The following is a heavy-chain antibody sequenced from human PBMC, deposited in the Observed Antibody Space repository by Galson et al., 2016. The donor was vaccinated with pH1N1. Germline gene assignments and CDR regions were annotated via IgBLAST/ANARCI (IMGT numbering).Heavy chain of an antibody. J-gene: IGHJ3*01. V-gene: IGHV3-48*03. Sequence: SLRLSCAAFGFTFSSYEMNWVRQAPGKGLEWVSYISRGSSSIFYADSVKGRFTISRDNAKNSLSLQMSSLRADDTAVYYCARDRGLANPDALDLWGQGTMVTVSS. D-gene: IGHD5-12*01. CDR2: ISRGSSSI. CDR1: GFTFSSYE. CDR3: ARDRGLANPDALDL.